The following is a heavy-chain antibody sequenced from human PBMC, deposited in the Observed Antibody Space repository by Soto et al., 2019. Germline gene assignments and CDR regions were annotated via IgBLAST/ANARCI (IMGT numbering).Heavy chain of an antibody. V-gene: IGHV6-1*01. Sequence: SQTLSLTCAISGDSVSSNITAWNCIRQSPSRGLEWLGRTYYRSKWYTDYAVSVKGRISINPDTSKNQFSVQLNSVTPDDPAVYNCARGAREFDFWGHATLVTV. CDR2: TYYRSKWYT. CDR1: GDSVSSNITA. D-gene: IGHD1-26*01. CDR3: ARGAREFDF. J-gene: IGHJ4*01.